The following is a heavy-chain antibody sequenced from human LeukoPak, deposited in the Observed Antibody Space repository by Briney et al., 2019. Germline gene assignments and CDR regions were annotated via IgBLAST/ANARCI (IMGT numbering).Heavy chain of an antibody. J-gene: IGHJ4*02. CDR2: ISGPSSHT. Sequence: GGSLRLSCVGSGFTLSGFAMIGGRQAPGKGLQWVSAISGPSSHTYYADSVRGRFTISRDNSRNTLYLQMNSLTVEDTAVYYCAKQVSGQWLTPDSGWGQGTLVTVSS. D-gene: IGHD6-19*01. CDR1: GFTLSGFA. V-gene: IGHV3-23*01. CDR3: AKQVSGQWLTPDSG.